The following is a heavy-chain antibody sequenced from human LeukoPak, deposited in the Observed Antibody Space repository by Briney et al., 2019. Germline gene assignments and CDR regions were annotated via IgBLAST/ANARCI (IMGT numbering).Heavy chain of an antibody. J-gene: IGHJ4*02. Sequence: SQTLSLTCAVSGGSISSDYWSWIRQPPGKGLEWIGYIYYSGRTYYNPSLKSRITISVDTSKNQFSLKLSSVTAADTAVYYCVRGFYSPHYWGQGTLVTVSS. CDR2: IYYSGRT. V-gene: IGHV4-59*01. D-gene: IGHD4-11*01. CDR1: GGSISSDY. CDR3: VRGFYSPHY.